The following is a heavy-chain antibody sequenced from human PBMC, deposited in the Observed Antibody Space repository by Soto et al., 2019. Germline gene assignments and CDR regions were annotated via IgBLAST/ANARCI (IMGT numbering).Heavy chain of an antibody. V-gene: IGHV4-34*01. Sequence: SATLSITCAVYGGSFSGYYWSWIRQPPGKGLEWIGEINHSGSTNYNPSLKSRVTISVDTSKNQFSLKLSSVTAADTAVYYCARVGAGSSWYGYYYYGMDVWGQGTTVTVS. J-gene: IGHJ6*02. D-gene: IGHD6-13*01. CDR1: GGSFSGYY. CDR3: ARVGAGSSWYGYYYYGMDV. CDR2: INHSGST.